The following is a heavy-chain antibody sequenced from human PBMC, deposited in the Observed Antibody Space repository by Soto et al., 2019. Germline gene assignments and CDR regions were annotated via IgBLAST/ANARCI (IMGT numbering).Heavy chain of an antibody. J-gene: IGHJ6*02. CDR1: GFTFSSYG. D-gene: IGHD2-15*01. Sequence: QVQLVESGGGVVQPGRSLRLSCAASGFTFSSYGMHWVRQAPGKGLEWVAVISYDGSNKYYADSVKGRFTISRDNSKNTLYMQMNSLRAEDTAVYYCARERGNRIYYCYGMDVWGHGTTVTVSS. CDR3: ARERGNRIYYCYGMDV. V-gene: IGHV3-30*03. CDR2: ISYDGSNK.